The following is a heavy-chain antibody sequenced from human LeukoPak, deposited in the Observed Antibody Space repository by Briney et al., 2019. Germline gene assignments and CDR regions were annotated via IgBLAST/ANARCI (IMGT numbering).Heavy chain of an antibody. CDR1: GFTVSTNY. CDR2: ISGSGGST. J-gene: IGHJ4*02. V-gene: IGHV3-23*01. CDR3: AKDRDYYDSSGYLVY. Sequence: GGSLRLSCAASGFTVSTNYMSWVRQAPGRGLEWVSAISGSGGSTYYADSVKGRFTISRDNSKNTLYLQMNSLRAEDTAVYYCAKDRDYYDSSGYLVYWGQGTLVTVSS. D-gene: IGHD3-22*01.